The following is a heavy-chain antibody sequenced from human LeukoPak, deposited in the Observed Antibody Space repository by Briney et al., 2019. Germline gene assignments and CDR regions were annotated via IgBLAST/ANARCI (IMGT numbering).Heavy chain of an antibody. Sequence: PGGSLRLSCAASGFTFSSYGMHWVRQAPGKGLEWVAVIWYDGSNKYYADSVKGRFTISRDNSKNTLYLQMNSLRAEDTAVYYCARELVVVPAARYYFDYWGQGTLVTVSS. D-gene: IGHD2-2*01. CDR3: ARELVVVPAARYYFDY. V-gene: IGHV3-33*08. J-gene: IGHJ4*02. CDR1: GFTFSSYG. CDR2: IWYDGSNK.